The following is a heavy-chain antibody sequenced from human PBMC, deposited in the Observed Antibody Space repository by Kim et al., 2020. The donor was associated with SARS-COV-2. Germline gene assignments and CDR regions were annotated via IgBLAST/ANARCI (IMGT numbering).Heavy chain of an antibody. D-gene: IGHD3-10*01. V-gene: IGHV3-33*01. CDR1: GFTFSSYG. CDR3: ARDRWFGELPYPYYYVMDV. Sequence: GGSLRLSCAASGFTFSSYGMHWVRQAPGKGLEWVAIIWYDGNNKYYADSVKGRFTISRDNSKNTLYLQMNTLRAEDTAVYYCARDRWFGELPYPYYYVMDVWGQGTTVTVSS. CDR2: IWYDGNNK. J-gene: IGHJ6*02.